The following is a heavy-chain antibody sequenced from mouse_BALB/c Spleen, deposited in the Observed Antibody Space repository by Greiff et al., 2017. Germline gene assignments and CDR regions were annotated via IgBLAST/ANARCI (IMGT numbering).Heavy chain of an antibody. CDR3: AREGGNYPFAY. CDR2: ISYDGSN. Sequence: EVHLVESGPGLVKPSQSLSLTCSVTGYSITSGYYWYWIRQFPGNQLEWMGYISYDGSNNYNPSLKNRISITRDTSKNQFFLKLNSGTTEDTATYYCAREGGNYPFAYWGQGTLVTVSA. D-gene: IGHD2-1*01. CDR1: GYSITSGYY. V-gene: IGHV3-6*02. J-gene: IGHJ3*01.